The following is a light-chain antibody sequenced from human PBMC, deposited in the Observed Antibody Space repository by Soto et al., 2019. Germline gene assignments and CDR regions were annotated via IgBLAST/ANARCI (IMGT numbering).Light chain of an antibody. V-gene: IGKV3-20*01. CDR3: QQYGSSGT. Sequence: IVLTQSPSTLSLSPGERATLSCRASQSVSNNYLAWYQQKPGQAPRLLIYGASNRATGIPDRLSGSGSGTDFTLTISRLEPEDFAVYYCQQYGSSGTFGQGTKVEIK. CDR2: GAS. J-gene: IGKJ1*01. CDR1: QSVSNNY.